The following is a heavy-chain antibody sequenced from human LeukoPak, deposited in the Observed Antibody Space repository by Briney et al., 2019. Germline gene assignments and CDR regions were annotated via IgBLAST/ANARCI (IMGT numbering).Heavy chain of an antibody. CDR3: ARGRLAAAGTSP. D-gene: IGHD6-13*01. V-gene: IGHV1-8*02. J-gene: IGHJ5*02. Sequence: ASVKVSCKASGYTFTSYGISWVRQAPGQGLEWMGWMNPNSGNTGYAQKFQGRVTMTRNTSISTAYMELSSLRSEDTAVYYCARGRLAAAGTSPWGQGTLVTISS. CDR1: GYTFTSYG. CDR2: MNPNSGNT.